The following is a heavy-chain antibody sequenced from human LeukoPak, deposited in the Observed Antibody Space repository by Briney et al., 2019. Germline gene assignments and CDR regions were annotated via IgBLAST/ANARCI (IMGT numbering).Heavy chain of an antibody. CDR1: GFTFSSYS. Sequence: GGSLRLSCAASGFTFSSYSMNWVRQAPGKGLEWVSYISSSSSTIYYADSVKGRFTISRDNAKNSLYLQMNSLRAEDTAVYYCAREDDSSGYRRSGDDAFDIWGQGTMVTVSS. CDR2: ISSSSSTI. CDR3: AREDDSSGYRRSGDDAFDI. D-gene: IGHD3-22*01. V-gene: IGHV3-48*01. J-gene: IGHJ3*02.